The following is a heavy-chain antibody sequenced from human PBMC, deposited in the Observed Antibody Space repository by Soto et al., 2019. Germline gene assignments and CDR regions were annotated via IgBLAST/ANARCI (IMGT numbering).Heavy chain of an antibody. J-gene: IGHJ6*02. CDR1: GYSFTSYW. V-gene: IGHV5-51*01. D-gene: IGHD3-10*01. CDR3: PRHERTYYYGSGSYYSPQAYYYSYDL. Sequence: GESLKISCKGSGYSFTSYWIGWVRQMPGKGLEWMGIIYPGDSDTRYSPSFQGQVTISADKSISTAYLQWSSLKASDTAMYYCPRHERTYYYGSGSYYSPQAYYYSYDLWGQRTTVTGFS. CDR2: IYPGDSDT.